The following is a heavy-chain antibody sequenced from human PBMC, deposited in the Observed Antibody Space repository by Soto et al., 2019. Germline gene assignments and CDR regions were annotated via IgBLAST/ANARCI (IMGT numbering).Heavy chain of an antibody. CDR3: ARSGSSWNLREFDY. Sequence: ASLKVSCKASDYTFTSYGIIWVRQAPGQGLEWIGWISVYNGNTNYAQKFRGRVTMTTDISTTTAYMEMRSLRSDDTAVYYCARSGSSWNLREFDYWGQGTLVTVSS. CDR1: DYTFTSYG. V-gene: IGHV1-18*01. J-gene: IGHJ4*02. CDR2: ISVYNGNT. D-gene: IGHD6-13*01.